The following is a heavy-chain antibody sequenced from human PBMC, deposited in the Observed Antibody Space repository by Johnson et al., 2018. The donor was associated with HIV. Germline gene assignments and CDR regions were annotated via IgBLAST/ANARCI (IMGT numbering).Heavy chain of an antibody. CDR2: ISYDGSST. J-gene: IGHJ3*02. CDR1: GFTFSSYG. Sequence: VQLVESGGGVARPGGSLRLSCEASGFTFSSYGMHWVRQAPGKGLEWVAVISYDGSSTSYADSVKGRFTISRDNAKNTLYLQMNSLRAEDTAVYYCAREGALLLWFGASPFDIWGQGTMVTVSS. V-gene: IGHV3-30*03. D-gene: IGHD3-10*01. CDR3: AREGALLLWFGASPFDI.